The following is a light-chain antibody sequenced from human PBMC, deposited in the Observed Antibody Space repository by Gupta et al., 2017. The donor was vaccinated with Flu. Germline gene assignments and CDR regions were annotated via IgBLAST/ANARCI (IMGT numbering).Light chain of an antibody. J-gene: IGLJ2*01. CDR3: CSYTSSNTLL. V-gene: IGLV2-14*01. CDR1: SSDVGGYNY. CDR2: EVS. Sequence: QSALPQPASVSVSPGQSITISCTGTSSDVGGYNYVSWYQQYPGKAPKLIIYEVSNRPSGVSNRFSGSKAGNTAALTISGLQAEDEADYYCCSYTSSNTLLFGGGTKLTVL.